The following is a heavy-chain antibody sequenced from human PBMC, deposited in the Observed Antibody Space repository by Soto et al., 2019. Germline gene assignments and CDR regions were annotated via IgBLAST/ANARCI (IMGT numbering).Heavy chain of an antibody. CDR3: ARRSYDILTRYYQPVDY. V-gene: IGHV4-34*01. J-gene: IGHJ4*02. CDR2: INHSGGT. Sequence: SETLSLTCAVYGGSFSDYSWTWIRQPPGKGLEWIGEINHSGGTNYNPSLKSRVTMSVDTSKNQFSLKLTSVTAADTAVYYCARRSYDILTRYYQPVDYWGQGTPVTVPS. D-gene: IGHD3-9*01. CDR1: GGSFSDYS.